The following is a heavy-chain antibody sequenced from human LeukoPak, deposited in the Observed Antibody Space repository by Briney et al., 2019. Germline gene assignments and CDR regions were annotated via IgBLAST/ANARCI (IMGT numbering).Heavy chain of an antibody. Sequence: SVKVSCKASGGTFSSYAISWVRQAPGQGLEWMGRIIPILGIANYAQKFQGRVTITADKSTSTAYMELSSLRSDDTAVYYCARGGGCSSTSCLDPQDWFDPWGQGTLVTVSS. CDR3: ARGGGCSSTSCLDPQDWFDP. V-gene: IGHV1-69*04. CDR2: IIPILGIA. J-gene: IGHJ5*02. D-gene: IGHD2-2*01. CDR1: GGTFSSYA.